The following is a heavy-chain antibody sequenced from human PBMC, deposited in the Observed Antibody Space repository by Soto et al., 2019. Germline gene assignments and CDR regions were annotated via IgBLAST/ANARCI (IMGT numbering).Heavy chain of an antibody. Sequence: GGSLRLSCAASGFTFNNYAMHWVRQAPGKGLEWVAVIAYDGSNIYYADSVKGRFTISRDNSKNTLYLQMNSLRAEDTAVYYCAKDLTYCGGDCYFAFDSWGQGTMVTVSS. CDR2: IAYDGSNI. V-gene: IGHV3-30*18. CDR1: GFTFNNYA. D-gene: IGHD2-21*02. J-gene: IGHJ3*02. CDR3: AKDLTYCGGDCYFAFDS.